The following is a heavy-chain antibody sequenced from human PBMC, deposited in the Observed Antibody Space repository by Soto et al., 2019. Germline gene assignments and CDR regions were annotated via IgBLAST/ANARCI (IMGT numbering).Heavy chain of an antibody. CDR1: GGAFTYNCYY. D-gene: IGHD2-2*01. Sequence: SGPLCLTCSVSGGAFTYNCYYWGWIRQPTGKGLEWVGGIFYTGTTYYSPSLKDRVTISVDTSKNSFSLNLTSVTAADTAVYFCARLVVVAPVANAWGQGTLVTVSS. J-gene: IGHJ5*02. V-gene: IGHV4-39*02. CDR3: ARLVVVAPVANA. CDR2: IFYTGTT.